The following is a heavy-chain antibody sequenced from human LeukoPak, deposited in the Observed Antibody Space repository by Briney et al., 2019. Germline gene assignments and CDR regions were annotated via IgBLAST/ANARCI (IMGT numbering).Heavy chain of an antibody. Sequence: SETLSLTCTVSGGSISSYYWSWIRQPPGKGLEWIGYIYYSGSTNYNPSLKSRVTISVDTSKNQFSLKLSSVTAADTAVYYCARSGMAFDPYNWFDPWGQGTLVTVSS. CDR2: IYYSGST. V-gene: IGHV4-59*08. J-gene: IGHJ5*02. CDR3: ARSGMAFDPYNWFDP. D-gene: IGHD6-13*01. CDR1: GGSISSYY.